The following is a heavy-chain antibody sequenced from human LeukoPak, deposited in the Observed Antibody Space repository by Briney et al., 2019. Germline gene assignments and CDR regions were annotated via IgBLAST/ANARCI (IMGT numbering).Heavy chain of an antibody. CDR2: INHSGST. J-gene: IGHJ5*02. Sequence: SETLSLTCAVHGGSFSGYYWSWIRQPPGKGLEWIGEINHSGSTNYNPSLKSRVTISVDTSKNQFSLKLSSVTAADTAVYYCARRGSFSSSWSRGVNWFDPWGQGTLVTVSS. CDR3: ARRGSFSSSWSRGVNWFDP. V-gene: IGHV4-34*01. CDR1: GGSFSGYY. D-gene: IGHD6-13*01.